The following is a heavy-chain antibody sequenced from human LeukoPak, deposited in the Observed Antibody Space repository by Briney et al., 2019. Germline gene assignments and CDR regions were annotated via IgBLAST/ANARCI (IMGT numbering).Heavy chain of an antibody. CDR3: ARDVPFLSIAVAGSFDY. Sequence: ASVKVSCKASGYTFTGYYMHWVRQAPGQGLEWMGWINPNSGGTNYAQKLQGRVTMTTDTSTSTAYMELRSLRSDDTAVYYCARDVPFLSIAVAGSFDYWGQGTLVTVSS. J-gene: IGHJ4*02. D-gene: IGHD6-19*01. CDR2: INPNSGGT. CDR1: GYTFTGYY. V-gene: IGHV1-2*02.